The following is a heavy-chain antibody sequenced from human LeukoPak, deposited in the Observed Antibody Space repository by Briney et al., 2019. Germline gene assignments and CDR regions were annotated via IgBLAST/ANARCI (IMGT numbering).Heavy chain of an antibody. Sequence: SEPLSLTCTVSGGSISSYFWSWVGQPPGKGLEWIGYIYYSGSINYNPSLKSGVSISVDTSKNQFSLKLGSVSAADTAVYIFARDPHYGDILNDPFDIWGQGTMVTVSS. CDR1: GGSISSYF. CDR3: ARDPHYGDILNDPFDI. CDR2: IYYSGSI. D-gene: IGHD4-17*01. J-gene: IGHJ3*02. V-gene: IGHV4-59*01.